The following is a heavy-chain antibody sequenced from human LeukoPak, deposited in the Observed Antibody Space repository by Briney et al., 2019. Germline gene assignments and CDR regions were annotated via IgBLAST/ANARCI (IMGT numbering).Heavy chain of an antibody. CDR1: AGSVSSSTNY. Sequence: SETLSLTCTVSAGSVSSSTNYWGWIRQPPGKGLEWIGSIYYSGSTYYNPSLKSRVTISVDTSKNQFSLKLSSVTAADTAVYYCASNDIVVVPAAIGPPHYGMDVWGQGTTVTVSS. D-gene: IGHD2-2*01. CDR2: IYYSGST. V-gene: IGHV4-39*01. CDR3: ASNDIVVVPAAIGPPHYGMDV. J-gene: IGHJ6*02.